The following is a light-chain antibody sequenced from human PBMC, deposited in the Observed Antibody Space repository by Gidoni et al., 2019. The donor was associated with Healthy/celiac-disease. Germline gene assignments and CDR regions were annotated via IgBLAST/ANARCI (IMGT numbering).Light chain of an antibody. CDR3: QQYGSSPIT. J-gene: IGKJ5*01. CDR1: QSVSSSY. Sequence: EIVLTQSPATLSVSPGDRATLSCGASQSVSSSYLAWYQQKPGLAPRLLIYDASSRATGIPDRFSGSGSGTDFTLTISRLEPEDFAVYYCQQYGSSPITFGQGTRLEIK. V-gene: IGKV3D-20*01. CDR2: DAS.